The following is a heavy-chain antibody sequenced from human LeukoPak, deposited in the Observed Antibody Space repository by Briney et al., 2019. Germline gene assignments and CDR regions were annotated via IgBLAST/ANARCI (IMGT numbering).Heavy chain of an antibody. Sequence: SETLSLTCAVYGGSFSGYYWSWICQPPGKGLEWIGEINHSGSTNYNPSLKSRVTISVDTSKNQFSLKLSSVTAADTAVYYCARDIVVVPAATYEDWFDPWGQGTLVTVSS. D-gene: IGHD2-2*01. J-gene: IGHJ5*02. CDR3: ARDIVVVPAATYEDWFDP. CDR1: GGSFSGYY. V-gene: IGHV4-34*01. CDR2: INHSGST.